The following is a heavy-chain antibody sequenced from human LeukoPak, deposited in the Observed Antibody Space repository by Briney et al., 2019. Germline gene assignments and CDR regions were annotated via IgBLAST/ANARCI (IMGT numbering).Heavy chain of an antibody. Sequence: SETLSLPCSVWGYFLRRCYYRGWPGPTPGEGLGWIGNIYYSGNTFYSPSLKSLVNISVDTSKNQFSMKLSSLTAADTAVYYCARDGDYYGSGSYYNIDYWGQGTLVTVSS. CDR2: IYYSGNT. CDR1: GYFLRRCYY. J-gene: IGHJ4*02. CDR3: ARDGDYYGSGSYYNIDY. V-gene: IGHV4-38-2*02. D-gene: IGHD3-10*01.